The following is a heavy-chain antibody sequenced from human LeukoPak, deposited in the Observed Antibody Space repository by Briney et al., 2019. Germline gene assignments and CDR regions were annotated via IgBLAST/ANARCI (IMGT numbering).Heavy chain of an antibody. D-gene: IGHD4-17*01. CDR2: ISSSSSYI. V-gene: IGHV3-21*01. J-gene: IGHJ4*02. CDR1: GFTLSNYS. CDR3: ARDLAYGDDGL. Sequence: GGSLRLSCEASGFTLSNYSMNWVRQAPGKGLEWVAFISSSSSYIFYADSLKGRFTISRDNAKNSLYLQMNSLRADDTAVYYCARDLAYGDDGLWGQGTLVTVSS.